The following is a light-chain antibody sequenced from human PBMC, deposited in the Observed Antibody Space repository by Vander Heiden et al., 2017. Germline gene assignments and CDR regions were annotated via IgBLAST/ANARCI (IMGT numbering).Light chain of an antibody. CDR3: QVWDSSSDHPWV. CDR2: YDS. J-gene: IGLJ3*02. CDR1: NIGSKS. V-gene: IGLV3-21*04. Sequence: SYVPTQPPSVSVAPGKTARITCGGNNIGSKSVHWYQQKPGQAPVLVIYYDSDRPSGIPERLSGSNSGNTATLTISRVEAGDEADYYCQVWDSSSDHPWVFGGGTKLTVL.